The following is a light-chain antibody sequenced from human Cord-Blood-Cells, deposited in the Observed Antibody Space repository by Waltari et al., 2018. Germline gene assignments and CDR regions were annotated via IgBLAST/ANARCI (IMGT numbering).Light chain of an antibody. CDR1: QDISNY. V-gene: IGKV1-33*01. Sequence: DIQMTQSPSSLSASVGDRVTITCQASQDISNYLNWYQQKPGKAPKLLIYDASNLETGVPSRFSGSGSETDFTFTISCLQPEDIATYYCQQYDNLPLTFGGGTKVEIK. CDR3: QQYDNLPLT. J-gene: IGKJ4*01. CDR2: DAS.